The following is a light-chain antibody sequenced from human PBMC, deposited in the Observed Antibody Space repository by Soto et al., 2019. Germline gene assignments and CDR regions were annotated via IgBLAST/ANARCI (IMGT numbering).Light chain of an antibody. CDR1: QSLRSS. CDR2: DAS. CDR3: QQYNNWPQT. Sequence: ETMMTQSPDTLSVSLGERATLSCRASQSLRSSPAWYQQKPGQAPRLLIYDASTRATGIPARFSGSGSGTDFTLTISGLQSEDFAVYYCQQYNNWPQTFGQGTKVDI. V-gene: IGKV3-15*01. J-gene: IGKJ1*01.